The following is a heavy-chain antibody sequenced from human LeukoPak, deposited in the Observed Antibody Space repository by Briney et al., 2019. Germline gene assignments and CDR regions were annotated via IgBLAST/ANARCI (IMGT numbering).Heavy chain of an antibody. J-gene: IGHJ4*02. V-gene: IGHV4-34*01. Sequence: SETLSLTCAVYGGSFSGYYWSWIRQPPGKGLEWIGEINHSGSTNYNPSLKSRVTRSVDTSKNQCSLKLSSWTAADTAVYYCARVGRDKGKDYWGQGTLVTVSS. CDR2: INHSGST. CDR1: GGSFSGYY. CDR3: ARVGRDKGKDY. D-gene: IGHD3/OR15-3a*01.